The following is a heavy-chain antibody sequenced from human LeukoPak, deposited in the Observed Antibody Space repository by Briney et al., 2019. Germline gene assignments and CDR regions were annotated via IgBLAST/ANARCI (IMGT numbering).Heavy chain of an antibody. V-gene: IGHV3-74*01. J-gene: IGHJ4*02. CDR1: GFTFNSYW. CDR2: IKTDGSFS. Sequence: GGSLRLSCAASGFTFNSYWMHWVRQAPGKGLVWVSRIKTDGSFSDYADAVKGRFTIARDNAKNTLYLQMNSLRAEDSAVYYCVKDRTTVTLFDYWGQGALVTVSS. CDR3: VKDRTTVTLFDY. D-gene: IGHD4-17*01.